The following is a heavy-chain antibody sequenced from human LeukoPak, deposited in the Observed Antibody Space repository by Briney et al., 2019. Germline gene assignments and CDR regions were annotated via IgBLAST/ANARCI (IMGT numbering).Heavy chain of an antibody. Sequence: SETLSLTCTVSGGSISSYYWSWIRQPPGKGLEWIGYIYYSGSTNYNPSLKSRVTISVDTSKNQFSLKLSSVTAADTAVYYCARLDYDILTGYYRVLDYWGQGTLVTVSS. CDR3: ARLDYDILTGYYRVLDY. J-gene: IGHJ4*02. D-gene: IGHD3-9*01. CDR1: GGSISSYY. CDR2: IYYSGST. V-gene: IGHV4-59*08.